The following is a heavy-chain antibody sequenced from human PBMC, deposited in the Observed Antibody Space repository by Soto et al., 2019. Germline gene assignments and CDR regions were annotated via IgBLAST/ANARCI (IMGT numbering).Heavy chain of an antibody. CDR2: ISSSSSYT. V-gene: IGHV3-11*05. CDR3: ARGPPFY. CDR1: GFTFSSYA. Sequence: PGGSLRLSCAASGFTFSSYAMSWIRQAPGKGLEWVSYISSSSSYTNYADSVKGRFTISRDNAKNSLYLQMNSLRAEDTAVYYCARGPPFYWGQGTLVTVPQ. J-gene: IGHJ4*02.